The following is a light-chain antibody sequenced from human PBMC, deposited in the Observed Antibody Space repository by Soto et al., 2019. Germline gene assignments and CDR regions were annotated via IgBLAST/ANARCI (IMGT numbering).Light chain of an antibody. Sequence: QSALTQHASVSGSPGQSITIPCSGRSSDLGGLNYVSWYQQHPGKVPKLIIYKVDNRPSGISDRFSASKSGNTASLTISGLQAEDEAHYYCSSYTTVPSPQWVFAGGTKLTVL. CDR1: SSDLGGLNY. CDR3: SSYTTVPSPQWV. V-gene: IGLV2-14*01. J-gene: IGLJ3*02. CDR2: KVD.